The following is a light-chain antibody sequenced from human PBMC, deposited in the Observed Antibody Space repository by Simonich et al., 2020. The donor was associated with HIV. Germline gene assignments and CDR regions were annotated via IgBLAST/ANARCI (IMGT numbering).Light chain of an antibody. CDR1: QSISSW. CDR2: KAS. Sequence: DIQMTQSPSTLSASVGDRVTIAFRASQSISSWLAWYQQKPGKAPKLLIYKASSLESGVPSRFSGSGSGTEFTLTISSLQPDDFATYYCQQYNSYPLTFGGGTKVEIK. J-gene: IGKJ4*01. CDR3: QQYNSYPLT. V-gene: IGKV1-5*03.